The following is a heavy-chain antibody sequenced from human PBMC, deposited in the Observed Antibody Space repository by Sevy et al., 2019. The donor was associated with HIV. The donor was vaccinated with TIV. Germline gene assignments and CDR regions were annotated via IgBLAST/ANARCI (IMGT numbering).Heavy chain of an antibody. Sequence: GGSLRLSCAASGFSFRSYAMSWVRQAPGKGLELVSGISGSDGSTCYVDSVKGRFSISRDNSKNTLYLQMHSLRAEDTAVYYCAKGGMWPQYYFDYWGQGALVTVSS. CDR3: AKGGMWPQYYFDY. D-gene: IGHD2-21*01. CDR2: ISGSDGST. V-gene: IGHV3-23*01. CDR1: GFSFRSYA. J-gene: IGHJ4*02.